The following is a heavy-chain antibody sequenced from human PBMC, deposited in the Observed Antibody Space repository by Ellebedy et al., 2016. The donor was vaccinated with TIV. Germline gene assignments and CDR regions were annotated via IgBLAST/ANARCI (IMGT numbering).Heavy chain of an antibody. CDR2: IIPIFGTA. J-gene: IGHJ4*02. D-gene: IGHD3-22*01. CDR1: GGTFSSYA. Sequence: ASVKVFCKASGGTFSSYAISWVRQAPGQGLEWMGGIIPIFGTANYAQKFQGRVTITADKSTSTAYMELSSLRSEDTAVYYCARVGYYDSSGYFIDYWGQGTLVTVSS. V-gene: IGHV1-69*06. CDR3: ARVGYYDSSGYFIDY.